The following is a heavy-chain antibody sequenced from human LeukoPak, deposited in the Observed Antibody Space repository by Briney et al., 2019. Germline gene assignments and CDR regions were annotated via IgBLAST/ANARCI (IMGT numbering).Heavy chain of an antibody. V-gene: IGHV3-30*02. CDR2: IRYDGSNK. CDR3: AKDPTGYSSGWYEKTYYYYGMDV. Sequence: GGSLRLSCAASGFTFSSYGMHWVRQAPGKGLEWVAFIRYDGSNKYYADSVKGRFTISRDNSKNTLYLQMNSLRDEDTAVYYCAKDPTGYSSGWYEKTYYYYGMDVWGQGTTVTVSS. CDR1: GFTFSSYG. D-gene: IGHD6-19*01. J-gene: IGHJ6*02.